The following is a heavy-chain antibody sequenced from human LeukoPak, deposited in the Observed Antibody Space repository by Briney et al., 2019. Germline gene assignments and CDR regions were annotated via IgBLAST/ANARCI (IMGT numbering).Heavy chain of an antibody. CDR3: ARDSGATAAGTGINWFDP. D-gene: IGHD6-13*01. Sequence: GGYLRLSCAASGFTCSRHWMSCVRQAPGKELEWVAVISYDGSNKYYADSVKGRFTISRDNSKNTLYLQMNSLRAEDTAVYYCARDSGATAAGTGINWFDPWGQGTLVTVSS. CDR2: ISYDGSNK. CDR1: GFTCSRHW. V-gene: IGHV3-30*03. J-gene: IGHJ5*02.